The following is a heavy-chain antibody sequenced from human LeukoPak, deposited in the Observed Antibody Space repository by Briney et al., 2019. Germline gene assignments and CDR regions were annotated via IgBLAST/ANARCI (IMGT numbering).Heavy chain of an antibody. V-gene: IGHV3-30*02. CDR3: AKEGYSNYHYYYMDV. D-gene: IGHD4-11*01. J-gene: IGHJ6*03. CDR2: IRYDGSNK. CDR1: GFTFSSYG. Sequence: PGGSLRLSCAASGFTFSSYGMHWVRQAPCKGLEWAAFIRYDGSNKYYADSVKGRFTISRDNSKNTLYLQMNSLRAEDTAVYYCAKEGYSNYHYYYMDVWGKGTTVTVSS.